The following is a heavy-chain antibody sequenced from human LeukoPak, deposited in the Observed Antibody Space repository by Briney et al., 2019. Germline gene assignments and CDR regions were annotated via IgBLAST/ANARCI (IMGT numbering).Heavy chain of an antibody. CDR2: IYHSGST. J-gene: IGHJ4*02. CDR1: GGSISSGGYY. D-gene: IGHD1-26*01. Sequence: NPSETLSLTCTVSGGSISSGGYYWSWIRQPPGKGLEWIGYIYHSGSTYYNPSLKSRVTISVDRSKNQFSLKLSSVSAADTAVYYCARGSLPMGGGSYPGGYWGQGTLVTVSS. CDR3: ARGSLPMGGGSYPGGY. V-gene: IGHV4-30-2*01.